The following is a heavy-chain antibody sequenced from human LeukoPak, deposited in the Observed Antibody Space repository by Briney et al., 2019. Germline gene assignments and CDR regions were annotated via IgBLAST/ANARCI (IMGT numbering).Heavy chain of an antibody. Sequence: GRSLRLSCAASGFIFSSYDIHWVRQAPGKGLEWVAVISYNGNNKYYADFVKGRFSISGDNSKNTLYLQMNSLRAEDTAVYYCARRLRAVAGYYFDYWGQGTLVTVSS. D-gene: IGHD6-19*01. V-gene: IGHV3-30-3*01. CDR2: ISYNGNNK. J-gene: IGHJ4*02. CDR1: GFIFSSYD. CDR3: ARRLRAVAGYYFDY.